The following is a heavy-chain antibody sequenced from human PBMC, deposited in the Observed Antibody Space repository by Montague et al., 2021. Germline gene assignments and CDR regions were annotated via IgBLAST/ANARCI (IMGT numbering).Heavy chain of an antibody. J-gene: IGHJ5*02. CDR2: MFYGGAT. V-gene: IGHV4-59*08. D-gene: IGHD3-10*01. CDR1: SGSIFHAH. Sequence: SETLSLTCTVSSGSIFHAHWSWVRQPPGKGLEWLGSMFYGGATSNNPSLKSRVTMSIVTSTNQFSLKLSFVTAADTAVYYCAKQDYFVSGTSYKGFDPWGQGILVTVSS. CDR3: AKQDYFVSGTSYKGFDP.